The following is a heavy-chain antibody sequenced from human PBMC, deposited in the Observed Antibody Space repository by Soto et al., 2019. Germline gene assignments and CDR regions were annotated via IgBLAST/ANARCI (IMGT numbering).Heavy chain of an antibody. CDR1: GGTFRTYA. CDR2: IMPVFPTP. D-gene: IGHD3-3*02. J-gene: IGHJ6*01. Sequence: QVQLVQSGAEVKKPGSSVKVSCKTSGGTFRTYAISWVRQIAGQGLEWMGGIMPVFPTPDYAQKFQGRVTITADESTSTAYMELSSLRSEDTAVYYCARDKDRQQLGGNYYYIMDVWGQGTTLTVSS. V-gene: IGHV1-69*12. CDR3: ARDKDRQQLGGNYYYIMDV.